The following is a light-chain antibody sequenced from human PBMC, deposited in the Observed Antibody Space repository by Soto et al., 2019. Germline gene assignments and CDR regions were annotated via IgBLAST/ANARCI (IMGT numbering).Light chain of an antibody. Sequence: DIQMTQPPSTLSASVGDTVTVTCRASRSVSGWLAWYQQKPGEAPKLLIYDASALPRGVPSRFSGSGSGTKFTLTIASLRPDDFATYYCQQYETFSGTFGPGTKVDIK. CDR3: QQYETFSGT. V-gene: IGKV1-5*01. J-gene: IGKJ1*01. CDR2: DAS. CDR1: RSVSGW.